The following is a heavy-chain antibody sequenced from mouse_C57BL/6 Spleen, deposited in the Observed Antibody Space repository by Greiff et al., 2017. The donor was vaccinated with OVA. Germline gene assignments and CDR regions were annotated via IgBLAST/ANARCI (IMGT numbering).Heavy chain of an antibody. Sequence: QVQLQQPGAELVRPGSSVKLSCKASGYTFTSYWMDWVKQRPGQGLEGIVNIYPSYIETHYNQKFKDKATLTVDKSSSTAYMQLSSLTSEDSAVYYCAREGYGSSFFAYWGQGTLVTVSA. CDR1: GYTFTSYW. CDR3: AREGYGSSFFAY. V-gene: IGHV1-61*01. J-gene: IGHJ3*01. D-gene: IGHD1-1*01. CDR2: IYPSYIET.